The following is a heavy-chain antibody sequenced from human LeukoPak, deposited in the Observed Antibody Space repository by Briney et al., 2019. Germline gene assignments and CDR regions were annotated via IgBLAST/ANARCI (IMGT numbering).Heavy chain of an antibody. Sequence: SETLSLTCTVSGVSLSGFYWSWMRQPPGKGLDWIGYIYYSGSTNYNPPLKSRVTITLDTSKNQFSLKLTSVTAADTAVYHCAREVGVRAFDIWGQGTMVSVSS. D-gene: IGHD2-21*01. CDR2: IYYSGST. CDR3: AREVGVRAFDI. CDR1: GVSLSGFY. V-gene: IGHV4-59*01. J-gene: IGHJ3*02.